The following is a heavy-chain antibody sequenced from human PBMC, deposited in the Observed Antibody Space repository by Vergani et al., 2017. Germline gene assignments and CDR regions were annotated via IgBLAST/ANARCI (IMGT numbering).Heavy chain of an antibody. V-gene: IGHV3-30*03. CDR3: ATIVPTGMFRGYFDY. J-gene: IGHJ4*02. CDR1: GFSFSTID. CDR2: FSHDETTE. D-gene: IGHD1-1*01. Sequence: QVQLVESGGGVVQPGGSLRLSCVASGFSFSTIDVHWVRRAPGKGLEWVAVFSHDETTEYYADSVKGRFTIASDNSKNTLYLQMNSLRVEDTAVYYCATIVPTGMFRGYFDYWGQGALV.